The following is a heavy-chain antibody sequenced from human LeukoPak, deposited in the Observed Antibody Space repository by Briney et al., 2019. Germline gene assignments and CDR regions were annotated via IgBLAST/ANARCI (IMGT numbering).Heavy chain of an antibody. Sequence: GGSLRLSCAASGFTFSNYWMHWVRQAPGKGLVWVSLIHSDGGTTNYADSVKGRFTISRDNAKNTPYLQMNSLRAEDTALYYCAKEDYYYYGMDVWGQGTTVTVSS. CDR1: GFTFSNYW. J-gene: IGHJ6*02. CDR2: IHSDGGTT. V-gene: IGHV3-74*01. CDR3: AKEDYYYYGMDV.